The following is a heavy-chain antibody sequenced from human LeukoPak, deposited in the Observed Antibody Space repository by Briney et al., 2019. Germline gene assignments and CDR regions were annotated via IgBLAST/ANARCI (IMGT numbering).Heavy chain of an antibody. J-gene: IGHJ4*02. CDR2: ISYDGSNK. CDR1: GFTFSSYG. CDR3: VSTRFDY. D-gene: IGHD4-11*01. Sequence: GRSLRLSCAASGFTFSSYGMHWVRQAPGKGLEWVAVISYDGSNKYYADSLKGRFTISRDNSKNTLYLQMNSLRAEDTAVYYCVSTRFDYWGQGTLVIVSS. V-gene: IGHV3-30*03.